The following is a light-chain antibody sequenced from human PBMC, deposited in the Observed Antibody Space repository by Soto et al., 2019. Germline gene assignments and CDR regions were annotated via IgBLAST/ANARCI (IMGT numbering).Light chain of an antibody. CDR1: SSDVGGYNF. J-gene: IGLJ2*01. Sequence: QSALTQPASVSGSPGQSITISCSGTSSDVGGYNFGSWYQVHPGKAPRLILYDVSSRPSGVSYRFSGSKSANTASLNISRLQAGDEADYYCSSYTTTTSLVVFGGGTKVTVL. V-gene: IGLV2-14*03. CDR2: DVS. CDR3: SSYTTTTSLVV.